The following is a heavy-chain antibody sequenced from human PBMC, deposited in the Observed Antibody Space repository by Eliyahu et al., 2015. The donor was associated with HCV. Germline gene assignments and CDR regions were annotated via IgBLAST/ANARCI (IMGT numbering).Heavy chain of an antibody. D-gene: IGHD3-22*01. Sequence: EVQLVESGGGLVKPGGSLXLSCAASGFTFSXYSMNWVRQAPGKGLEWVSSISSSSSYIYYADSVKGRFTISRDNAKNSLYLQMNSLRAEDTAVYYCARDLSYYYDSSGPRPPHYFDYWGQGTLVTVFS. CDR3: ARDLSYYYDSSGPRPPHYFDY. CDR2: ISSSSSYI. V-gene: IGHV3-21*01. CDR1: GFTFSXYS. J-gene: IGHJ4*02.